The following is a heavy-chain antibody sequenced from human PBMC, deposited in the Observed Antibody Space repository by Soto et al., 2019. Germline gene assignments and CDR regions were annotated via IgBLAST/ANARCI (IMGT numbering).Heavy chain of an antibody. D-gene: IGHD2-2*02. Sequence: HPGGSLRLSCEASGFTFSSYAMIWVRQAPGKGLEWVSALTISGGSTYYADSVRGRFTISRDNSKKTLYLQMNNLRAEDTAVYYCANCPTLYTPTYNWFDPWGQGTLVTVSS. CDR2: LTISGGST. CDR1: GFTFSSYA. J-gene: IGHJ5*02. CDR3: ANCPTLYTPTYNWFDP. V-gene: IGHV3-23*01.